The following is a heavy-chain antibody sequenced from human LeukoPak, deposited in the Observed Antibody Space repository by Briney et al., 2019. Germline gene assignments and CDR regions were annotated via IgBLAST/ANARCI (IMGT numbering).Heavy chain of an antibody. D-gene: IGHD2-2*01. V-gene: IGHV3-23*01. Sequence: PGGSLRLSCAASGFTSSDYTMNWVRQSPGKGLEWVSGISVSDDSTYYADSVKGRFTISRDKSNNMLHLQMNSLRAEDTAVYYCARDRYCVSTNCPYDFWGQGTPVTVSS. CDR2: ISVSDDST. CDR1: GFTSSDYT. CDR3: ARDRYCVSTNCPYDF. J-gene: IGHJ4*02.